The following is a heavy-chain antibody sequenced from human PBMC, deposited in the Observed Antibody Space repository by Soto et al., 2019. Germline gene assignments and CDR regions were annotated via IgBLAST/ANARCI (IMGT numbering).Heavy chain of an antibody. CDR3: ARDRGWLHSPGFDY. CDR2: IDWDDDK. CDR1: GFSLSTSGMR. V-gene: IGHV2-70*04. D-gene: IGHD5-12*01. Sequence: PTLVNRTQTLTLTCNFSGFSLSTSGMRVSWIRQPPGKALEWLARIDWDDDKFYSTSLKTRLTISKDTSKNQVVLTMTNMDPVDTATYYCARDRGWLHSPGFDYWAQGTLVTVSS. J-gene: IGHJ4*02.